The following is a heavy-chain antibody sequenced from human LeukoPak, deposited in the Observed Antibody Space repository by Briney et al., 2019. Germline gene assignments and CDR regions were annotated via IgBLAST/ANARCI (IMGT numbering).Heavy chain of an antibody. CDR2: IIPILGIA. D-gene: IGHD5-18*01. Sequence: SVKVSCKASGGTFSSYAISWVRQAPGQGLEWMGRIIPILGIANYAQKFQGRVTITADKSTSTAYMELSSLRSEDTAVYYCARDQGGGLHSYGYAGDAFDIWGQGTMVTVSS. J-gene: IGHJ3*02. CDR1: GGTFSSYA. V-gene: IGHV1-69*04. CDR3: ARDQGGGLHSYGYAGDAFDI.